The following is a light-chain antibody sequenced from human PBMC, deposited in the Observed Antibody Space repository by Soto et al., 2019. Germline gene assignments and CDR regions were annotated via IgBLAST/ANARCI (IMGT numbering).Light chain of an antibody. CDR3: QHLNSYPRT. CDR1: QDISSY. V-gene: IGKV1-9*01. Sequence: DIQLTQSPSFLSASVGNRVTITCRASQDISSYLAWYQQKPGKAPKLLIYAASTLQSGVTSRFSGSGSGTEFTLTISSLQPEDFATYYCQHLNSYPRTFGQGTKVDIK. CDR2: AAS. J-gene: IGKJ1*01.